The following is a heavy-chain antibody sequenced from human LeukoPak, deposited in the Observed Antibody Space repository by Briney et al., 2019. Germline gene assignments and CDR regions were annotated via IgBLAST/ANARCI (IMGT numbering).Heavy chain of an antibody. J-gene: IGHJ4*02. CDR3: ARAGGGYCSSTSCRKKYYFDY. V-gene: IGHV3-21*04. CDR1: GFTFSSYS. D-gene: IGHD2-2*01. Sequence: GGSLRLSCAASGFTFSSYSMNWVRQAPGKGLEWVSSVSSSSSYIYYADSVKGRFTISRDNAKNSLYLQMNSLRAEDTAVYYCARAGGGYCSSTSCRKKYYFDYWGQGTLVTVSS. CDR2: VSSSSSYI.